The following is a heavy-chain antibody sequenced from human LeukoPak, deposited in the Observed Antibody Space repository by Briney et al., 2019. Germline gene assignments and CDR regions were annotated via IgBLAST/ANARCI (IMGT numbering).Heavy chain of an antibody. CDR2: IYTSGST. D-gene: IGHD6-19*01. CDR3: ARDRVEVAGTFDY. Sequence: SETLSLTCTVSGGSISSGDYYWSWIRQPAGKGLEWIGRIYTSGSTNYNPSLKSRVTMSVDTSKNQFSLKLSSVTAADTAVYYCARDRVEVAGTFDYWGQGTLVTVSS. CDR1: GGSISSGDYY. V-gene: IGHV4-61*02. J-gene: IGHJ4*02.